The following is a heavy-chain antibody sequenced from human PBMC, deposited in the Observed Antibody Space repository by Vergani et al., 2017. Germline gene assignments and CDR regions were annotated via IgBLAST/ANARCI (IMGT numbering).Heavy chain of an antibody. D-gene: IGHD3-10*01. CDR3: ARGLRITMVRGVIIYYFDY. Sequence: QVQLVQSGAEVKKPGASVKVSCKASGYTFTSYGISWVRQAPGQGLEWMGIINPSGGSTSYAQKFQGRVTMTRDTSTSTVYMELSSLRSEDTAVYYCARGLRITMVRGVIIYYFDYWGQGTLVTVSS. CDR2: INPSGGST. J-gene: IGHJ4*02. V-gene: IGHV1-46*03. CDR1: GYTFTSYG.